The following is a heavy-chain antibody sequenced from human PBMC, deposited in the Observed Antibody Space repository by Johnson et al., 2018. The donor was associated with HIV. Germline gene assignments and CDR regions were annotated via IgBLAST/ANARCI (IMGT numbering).Heavy chain of an antibody. CDR1: GFTVSSNY. J-gene: IGHJ3*02. Sequence: QLVESGGGLVQPGGSLRLSCAASGFTVSSNYMSWVRQAPGKGLEWVSVIYSGGSTYYADSVKGRFTISRDNSKNTLYLQMNSLRAEDTAVYYCASAKSGSFDAFDIWGQGTMVTVSS. V-gene: IGHV3-66*01. CDR2: IYSGGST. D-gene: IGHD1-26*01. CDR3: ASAKSGSFDAFDI.